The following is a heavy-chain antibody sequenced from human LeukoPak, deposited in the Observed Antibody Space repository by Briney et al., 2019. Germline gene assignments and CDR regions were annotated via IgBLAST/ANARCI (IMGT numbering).Heavy chain of an antibody. CDR2: ISSTRSTI. V-gene: IGHV3-48*01. D-gene: IGHD2-21*01. CDR1: GFTFSSYS. J-gene: IGHJ1*01. Sequence: GGSLRLSCATSGFTFSSYSMNWVRQAPGKGLEWISYISSTRSTIYYADSVKGRFTISSDNAKNSLYLQMNSLRAEDTAVYYCAPGQSYFHHWGQGTLVTVSS. CDR3: APGQSYFHH.